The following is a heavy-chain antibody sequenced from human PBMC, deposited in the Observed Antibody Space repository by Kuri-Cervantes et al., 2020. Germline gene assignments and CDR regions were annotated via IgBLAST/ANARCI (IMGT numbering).Heavy chain of an antibody. D-gene: IGHD6-6*01. Sequence: GESLKISCAASGFTFSSYGMHWVRQAPGKGLEWVAVISYDGSNKYYADSVKSRFTISRDNSKNTLYLQMNSLRAEDTAVYYCANHDGSSWGNWFDPWGQGTLVTVSS. CDR3: ANHDGSSWGNWFDP. J-gene: IGHJ5*02. CDR2: ISYDGSNK. CDR1: GFTFSSYG. V-gene: IGHV3-30*18.